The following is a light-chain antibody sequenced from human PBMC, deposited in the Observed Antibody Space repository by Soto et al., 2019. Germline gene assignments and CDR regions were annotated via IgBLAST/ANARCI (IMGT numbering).Light chain of an antibody. CDR3: SSYTSSSTYV. CDR1: SSDVGGYNY. CDR2: DVS. V-gene: IGLV2-14*01. J-gene: IGLJ1*01. Sequence: SVPTQPASVSGSPGQSITISCTGTSSDVGGYNYVSWYQQHPGKAPKLMIYDVSNRPSGVSNRFSGSKSGNTASLTISGLQAEDEADYYCSSYTSSSTYVFGTGTKVTVL.